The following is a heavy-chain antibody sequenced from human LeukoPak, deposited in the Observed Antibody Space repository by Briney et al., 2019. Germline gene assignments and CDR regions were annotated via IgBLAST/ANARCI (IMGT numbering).Heavy chain of an antibody. V-gene: IGHV6-1*01. Sequence: KTSQTLSLTCVISGDSVSSNSAAWNWIRQSPSRGLEWLGRTYYRSKWYYHYAVSMKSRITVNPDTSKNQFSLQLNSVTPGDTAVYYCARTRDLGPDYWGQGTLVTVSS. CDR2: TYYRSKWYY. J-gene: IGHJ4*02. D-gene: IGHD1-26*01. CDR3: ARTRDLGPDY. CDR1: GDSVSSNSAA.